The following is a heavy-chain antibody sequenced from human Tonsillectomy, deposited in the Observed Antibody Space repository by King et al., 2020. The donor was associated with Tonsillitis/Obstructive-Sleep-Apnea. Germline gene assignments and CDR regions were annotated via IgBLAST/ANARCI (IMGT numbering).Heavy chain of an antibody. CDR2: MRGNSGYR. V-gene: IGHV3-11*06. J-gene: IGHJ4*02. CDR3: ARAETFYGGSPDY. Sequence: VQLVESGGGLVKPGGSLRLSCAASGFTFSDYYMSWIRQAPGKGLEWVAYMRGNSGYRKDADSMRGRFTISRDNAKNSLYLQMNSLRVEDTAVYYCARAETFYGGSPDYCGQGTLVSVSS. CDR1: GFTFSDYY. D-gene: IGHD4-23*01.